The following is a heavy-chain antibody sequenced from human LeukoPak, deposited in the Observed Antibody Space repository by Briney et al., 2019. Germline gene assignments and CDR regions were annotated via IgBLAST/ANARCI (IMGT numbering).Heavy chain of an antibody. Sequence: GGSLRLSCVAFELNFFSYGMQWVRQAPGKGLVWVSRIFTDGSTTSYADSVRGRFTISRDNAKNTLYLEMKSLRVEDTAVYYCARELPREVTLDYWGQGTLVTVSP. V-gene: IGHV3-74*01. CDR1: ELNFFSYG. CDR3: ARELPREVTLDY. J-gene: IGHJ4*01. CDR2: IFTDGSTT. D-gene: IGHD2-21*02.